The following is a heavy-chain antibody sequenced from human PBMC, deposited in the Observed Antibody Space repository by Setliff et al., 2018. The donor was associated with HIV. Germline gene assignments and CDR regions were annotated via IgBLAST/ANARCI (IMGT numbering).Heavy chain of an antibody. Sequence: GASVKVSCKASGGTFSSYSITWVRQAPGQGLEWMGGIIPIFNTAGYAQKFQGRVTITADESTSTAYMELSSLGSEDTAVYYCARGSGGYCSGGSCYFGFGLALWGQGTTVTVS. CDR1: GGTFSSYS. V-gene: IGHV1-69*13. J-gene: IGHJ6*02. D-gene: IGHD2-15*01. CDR2: IIPIFNTA. CDR3: ARGSGGYCSGGSCYFGFGLAL.